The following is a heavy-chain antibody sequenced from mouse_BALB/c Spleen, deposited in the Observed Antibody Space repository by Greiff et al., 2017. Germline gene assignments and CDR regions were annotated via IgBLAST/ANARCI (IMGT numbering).Heavy chain of an antibody. D-gene: IGHD1-1*01. Sequence: EVKLVESGGGLVKPGGSLKLSCAASGFTFSSYAMSWVRQTPEKRLEWVASISSGGSTYYPDSVKGRFTISRDNARNILYLQMSSLRSEDTAMYYCASLEDYYAEYFDYWGQGTTLTVSS. CDR3: ASLEDYYAEYFDY. CDR1: GFTFSSYA. V-gene: IGHV5-6-5*01. J-gene: IGHJ2*01. CDR2: ISSGGST.